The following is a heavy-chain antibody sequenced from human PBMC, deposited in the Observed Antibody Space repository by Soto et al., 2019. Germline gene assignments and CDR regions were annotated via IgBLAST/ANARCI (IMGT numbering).Heavy chain of an antibody. CDR3: AKDGSSGWGYFDY. V-gene: IGHV3-23*01. CDR1: GFTFSNYA. J-gene: IGHJ4*02. CDR2: VIVSGGNT. Sequence: GGSLRLSCAASGFTFSNYAMSWVRQAPGKGLEWVSGVIVSGGNTYYADSVKGRFSISRDDSKNTLYLQMYSLRAEDTAAYHCAKDGSSGWGYFDYWGQGTQVTVSS. D-gene: IGHD6-19*01.